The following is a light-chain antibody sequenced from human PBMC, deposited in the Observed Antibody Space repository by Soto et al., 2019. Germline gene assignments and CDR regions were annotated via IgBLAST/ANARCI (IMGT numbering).Light chain of an antibody. J-gene: IGLJ2*01. V-gene: IGLV1-40*01. CDR3: SSYTSSSTLP. Sequence: QSVLTQPPSVSGAPGQRVTISCTGNSSNIGAGHDVHWYQQPPGTAPKLLIFRNNNRASGVPGRFSGARSGTSASLAITGLETGDEADYYCSSYTSSSTLPFGGGTKLTVL. CDR1: SSNIGAGHD. CDR2: RNN.